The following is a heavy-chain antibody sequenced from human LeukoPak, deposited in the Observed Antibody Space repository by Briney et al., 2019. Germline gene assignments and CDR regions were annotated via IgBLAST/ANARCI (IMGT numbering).Heavy chain of an antibody. CDR2: IYSGGST. CDR1: GFTVSSNY. V-gene: IGHV3-53*01. D-gene: IGHD2-2*01. J-gene: IGHJ3*02. CDR3: ARDRDIVVVPAAPVGFDI. Sequence: GGSLRLSCAASGFTVSSNYMSWVRQAPGKGLEWVSVIYSGGSTYYADSVKGRFTISRDNSKNTLYLQMNSLRAEDTAVYYCARDRDIVVVPAAPVGFDIWGQGTMVTVSS.